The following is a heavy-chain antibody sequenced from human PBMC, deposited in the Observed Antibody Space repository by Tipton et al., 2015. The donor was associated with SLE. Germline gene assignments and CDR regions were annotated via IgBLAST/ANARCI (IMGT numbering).Heavy chain of an antibody. Sequence: TLSLTCTVSGDTISDHYWSWIRQPPGKGRGWIGYISYSGSTNYSPSLKSRVTISLDISKTQFSLNLRSVTAADTAIYYFALGGYSSGWYGDYFVYCGQGTLVTVSS. CDR1: GDTISDHY. V-gene: IGHV4-59*11. D-gene: IGHD6-19*01. CDR3: ALGGYSSGWYGDYFVY. J-gene: IGHJ4*02. CDR2: ISYSGST.